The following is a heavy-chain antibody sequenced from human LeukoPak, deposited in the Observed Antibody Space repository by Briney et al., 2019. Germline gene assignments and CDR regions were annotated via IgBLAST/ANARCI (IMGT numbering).Heavy chain of an antibody. CDR1: GYTFTSRY. V-gene: IGHV1-46*01. CDR2: INPSGGRT. CDR3: VRDDGHSGYDDY. D-gene: IGHD5-12*01. Sequence: VASVKVSCKASGYTFTSRYIHWVRHAPGQGLEYMGVINPSGGRTIYAPRFQGRVTMTGDTSTNTVYMQLSTLRSEDTAVYYCVRDDGHSGYDDYWGQGTLVTVSS. J-gene: IGHJ4*02.